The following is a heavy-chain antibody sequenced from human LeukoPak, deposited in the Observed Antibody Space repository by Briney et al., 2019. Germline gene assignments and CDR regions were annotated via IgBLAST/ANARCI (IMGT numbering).Heavy chain of an antibody. CDR2: ISWNSDSI. D-gene: IGHD3-10*01. V-gene: IGHV3-9*01. CDR1: GFTFGDYA. CDR3: AIPPLSGTGSSRPLAEMDV. Sequence: GGSLRLSCAASGFTFGDYAMHWVRQAPGKGLEWVSGISWNSDSIGYADSVKGRFTISRDNAKNSLYLQMNSLRAEDTAVYYCAIPPLSGTGSSRPLAEMDVWGQGTTVTVSS. J-gene: IGHJ6*02.